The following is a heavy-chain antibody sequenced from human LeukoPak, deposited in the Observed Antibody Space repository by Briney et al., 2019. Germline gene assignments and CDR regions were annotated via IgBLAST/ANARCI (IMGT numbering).Heavy chain of an antibody. J-gene: IGHJ4*02. CDR2: INHSGST. Sequence: SETLSLTCAVYGGSFSGYYWSWIRQPPGKGLEWIGEINHSGSTNYNPSLKSRVTISVDTSKNQFSLKLSSVTAADTAVYYCARGPMGSSSFFVRLFDYWGQGTLVTVSS. V-gene: IGHV4-34*01. D-gene: IGHD6-6*01. CDR3: ARGPMGSSSFFVRLFDY. CDR1: GGSFSGYY.